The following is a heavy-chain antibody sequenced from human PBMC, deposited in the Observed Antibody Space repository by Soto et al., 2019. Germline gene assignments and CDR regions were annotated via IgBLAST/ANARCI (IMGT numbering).Heavy chain of an antibody. CDR2: VNHNGRN. CDR1: GGSFSGYV. V-gene: IGHV4-34*01. J-gene: IGHJ3*01. D-gene: IGHD6-19*01. CDR3: ARGGSSDWQVAFDF. Sequence: PSETLSLTCDVYGGSFSGYVWNWIRQSPGKGLEWIGKVNHNGRNNYNPSLKSRVTISLDMSKKQISLKLTSVTAADTAVYYCARGGSSDWQVAFDFWGQGTMVTVSS.